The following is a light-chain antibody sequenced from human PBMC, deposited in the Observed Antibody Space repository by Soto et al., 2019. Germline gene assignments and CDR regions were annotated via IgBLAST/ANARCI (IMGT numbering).Light chain of an antibody. Sequence: ERGMTQSPATLSVSPGERATLSCRASQSISTELAWYQQKPGQPPRLLIYSASTRATGVPARFTGSGSGSEFTLTISGLQSEDFAVYYCQQGHNWPLTFGQGTRLEI. CDR1: QSISTE. J-gene: IGKJ2*01. CDR3: QQGHNWPLT. CDR2: SAS. V-gene: IGKV3-15*01.